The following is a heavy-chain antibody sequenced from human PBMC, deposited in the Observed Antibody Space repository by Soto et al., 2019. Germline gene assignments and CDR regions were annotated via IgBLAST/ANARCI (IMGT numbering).Heavy chain of an antibody. CDR3: ARSIAAAGASYYYYGMEV. Sequence: SETLSLTWTVSGGSISSVGYYWSWIRQHPGKGLEWIGYIYYSGSTYYNPSLKSRVTISVDTSKNQFSLKLSSVTAADTAVYYCARSIAAAGASYYYYGMEVWGQGTTVTGSS. V-gene: IGHV4-31*02. D-gene: IGHD6-13*01. CDR1: GGSISSVGYY. J-gene: IGHJ6*02. CDR2: IYYSGST.